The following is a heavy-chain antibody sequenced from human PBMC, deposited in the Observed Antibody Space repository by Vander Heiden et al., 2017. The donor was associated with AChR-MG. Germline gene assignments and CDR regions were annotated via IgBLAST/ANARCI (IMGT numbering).Heavy chain of an antibody. CDR2: ISGSGDNT. CDR1: GFIFSSFA. CDR3: ARWDIVAAGDY. J-gene: IGHJ4*02. V-gene: IGHV3-23*01. D-gene: IGHD5-12*01. Sequence: EVQLLESGGGLVQPGGSLRLSCAASGFIFSSFAMSWVRQAPGKGLEWVSAISGSGDNTYYADSVKGRFTISRDNSKNTLYVQMNSLRAEDTAVYYCARWDIVAAGDYWGQGTLVTVSS.